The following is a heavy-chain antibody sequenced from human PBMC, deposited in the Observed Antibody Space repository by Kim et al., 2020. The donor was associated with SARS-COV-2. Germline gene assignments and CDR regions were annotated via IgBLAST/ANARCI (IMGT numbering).Heavy chain of an antibody. CDR2: ISYDGSNK. CDR3: YTFGPLVRLLDSDY. V-gene: IGHV3-30-3*01. J-gene: IGHJ4*02. Sequence: GGSLRLSCAASGFTFSSYAMHWVRQAPGKGLEWVAVISYDGSNKYYADSVKGRFTISRDNSKNTLYLQMNSLRAEDTAVYYCYTFGPLVRLLDSDYWGQGTLVTVSS. D-gene: IGHD2-15*01. CDR1: GFTFSSYA.